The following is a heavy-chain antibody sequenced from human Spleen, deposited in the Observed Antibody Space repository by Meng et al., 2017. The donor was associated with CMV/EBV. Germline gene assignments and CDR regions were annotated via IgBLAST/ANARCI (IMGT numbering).Heavy chain of an antibody. CDR3: ARESSGSFVLDV. D-gene: IGHD3-22*01. J-gene: IGHJ6*02. Sequence: GESLKISCAASGFTFSFYAMTWVRQAPGKGLEWVSSISSSSSFISYVDSVKGRFTISRDNAENSLYLHMNGLRAEDTAVYFCARESSGSFVLDVWGQGTTVTVSS. CDR2: ISSSSSFI. V-gene: IGHV3-21*01. CDR1: GFTFSFYA.